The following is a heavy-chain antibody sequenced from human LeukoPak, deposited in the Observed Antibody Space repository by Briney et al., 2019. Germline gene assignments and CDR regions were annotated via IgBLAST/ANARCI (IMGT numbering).Heavy chain of an antibody. J-gene: IGHJ4*02. CDR1: GFNFSSFA. Sequence: GGSLRLSCAASGFNFSSFAMGWVRQAPGKGLQWVSSISGRDGSTYYAASVKGRFTISRDNSKSTLYLQMNSLRDEDTAVYYCATTGYSNRNYWGQGTLVTVSS. V-gene: IGHV3-23*01. CDR3: ATTGYSNRNY. D-gene: IGHD6-13*01. CDR2: ISGRDGST.